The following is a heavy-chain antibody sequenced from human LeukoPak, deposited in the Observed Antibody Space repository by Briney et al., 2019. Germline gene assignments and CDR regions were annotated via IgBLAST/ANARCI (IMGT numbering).Heavy chain of an antibody. CDR2: IWYDGSNK. CDR1: GFTFSSYG. J-gene: IGHJ6*02. CDR3: ARDGGYGSGTDYYGMDV. V-gene: IGHV3-33*08. D-gene: IGHD3-10*01. Sequence: PGGSLRRSCAASGFTFSSYGMHWVRQAPGKGLEWVAVIWYDGSNKYYADSVKGRFTISRDNSKNTLYLQMNSLRAEDTAVYYCARDGGYGSGTDYYGMDVWGQGTTVTVSS.